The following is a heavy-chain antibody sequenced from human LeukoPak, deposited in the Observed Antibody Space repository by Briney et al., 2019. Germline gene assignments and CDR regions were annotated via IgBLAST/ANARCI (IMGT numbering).Heavy chain of an antibody. CDR3: ARDRYYDILTGTYYGMDV. CDR1: GGSITSSNW. Sequence: SETLSLTCAVSGGSITSSNWWSWVRQSPRKGLEWIGEIYYRGSINYNPSLKSRVTISVDKSKNHFSLKVNSVTAADTAVYYCARDRYYDILTGTYYGMDVWGQGTTVTVSS. D-gene: IGHD3-9*01. V-gene: IGHV4-4*02. J-gene: IGHJ6*02. CDR2: IYYRGSI.